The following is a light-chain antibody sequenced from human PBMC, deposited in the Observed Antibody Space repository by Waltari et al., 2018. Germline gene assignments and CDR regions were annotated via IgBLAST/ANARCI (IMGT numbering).Light chain of an antibody. CDR3: CSYAGTSP. CDR2: DVT. CDR1: STNIGGYNY. V-gene: IGLV2-11*01. J-gene: IGLJ1*01. Sequence: QSALTQPRSVSGSPGQSVTISCTGASTNIGGYNYVSWYQQHPGKAPKLIIYDVTKRPLGVPDRFSGSKSGDTASLTISGLQAEDEADYYCCSYAGTSPFGTGTKVTVL.